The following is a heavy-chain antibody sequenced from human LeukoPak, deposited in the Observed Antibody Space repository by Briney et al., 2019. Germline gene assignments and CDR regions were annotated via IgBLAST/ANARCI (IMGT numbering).Heavy chain of an antibody. D-gene: IGHD5-18*01. CDR3: ARGRGYSYPVIDY. J-gene: IGHJ4*02. V-gene: IGHV4-34*01. CDR2: INHSGST. Sequence: SETLSLTCAVYGGSFSGYYWSWIRQPPGKGLEWIGEINHSGSTIYNPSLKSRVTISVDTSKNQFSLKLSSVTAADTAVYYCARGRGYSYPVIDYWGQGTLVTVSS. CDR1: GGSFSGYY.